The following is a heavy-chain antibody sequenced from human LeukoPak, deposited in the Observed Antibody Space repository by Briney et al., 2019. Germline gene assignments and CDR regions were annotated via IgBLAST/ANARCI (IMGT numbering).Heavy chain of an antibody. D-gene: IGHD2-15*01. J-gene: IGHJ4*02. CDR3: AKAKGGL. CDR1: GFSFSIYT. Sequence: GGSLRLSCVASGFSFSIYTMTWFRQAPGKGLERVSSISGSGEDTHFADSVKGRFTVSRDNSRNTLFLQMDSLRVEDTAVYHCAKAKGGLWGQGTLVTVSS. CDR2: ISGSGEDT. V-gene: IGHV3-23*01.